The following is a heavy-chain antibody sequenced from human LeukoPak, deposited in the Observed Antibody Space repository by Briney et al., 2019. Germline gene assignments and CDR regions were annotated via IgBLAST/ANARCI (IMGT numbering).Heavy chain of an antibody. CDR3: ARGEGYDQSKDYYYYGMDV. J-gene: IGHJ6*02. Sequence: GGSLRLSCEASGFTFSSYTMKWVRQAPGKGLEWVSHISTSSSTIYCADSVKGRFTISRDNAKNSLYLQMNSLRAEDTAVYYCARGEGYDQSKDYYYYGMDVWGQGTTVTVSS. V-gene: IGHV3-48*04. D-gene: IGHD5-12*01. CDR1: GFTFSSYT. CDR2: ISTSSSTI.